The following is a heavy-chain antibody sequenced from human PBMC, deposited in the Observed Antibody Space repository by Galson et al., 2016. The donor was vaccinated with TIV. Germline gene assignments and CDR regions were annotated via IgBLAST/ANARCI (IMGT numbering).Heavy chain of an antibody. D-gene: IGHD2-21*01. CDR1: GPTVKSNY. Sequence: SLRLSCAASGPTVKSNYMTWVRQAPGKGLEFVSLISSGGYTFYADSAKGRFTISRDNSKNTVFLQMNSLRPEDTAIYYCARDRRFCGNECYLYYYYGMDVWGQGTTVTVSS. CDR3: ARDRRFCGNECYLYYYYGMDV. V-gene: IGHV3-66*02. CDR2: ISSGGYT. J-gene: IGHJ6*02.